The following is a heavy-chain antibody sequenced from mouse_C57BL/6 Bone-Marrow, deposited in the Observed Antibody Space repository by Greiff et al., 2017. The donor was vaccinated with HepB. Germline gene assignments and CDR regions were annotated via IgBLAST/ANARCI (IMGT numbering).Heavy chain of an antibody. V-gene: IGHV14-2*01. CDR2: IDPEDGET. Sequence: VQLKESGAELVKPGASVKLSCTASGFNIKDYYMHWVKQRTEQGLEWIGRIDPEDGETKYAPKFQGKATISAYTSSNTAYLQRRSLTSEDTADYYCARVGGFAYWGQGTLVTVSA. J-gene: IGHJ3*01. CDR1: GFNIKDYY. CDR3: ARVGGFAY.